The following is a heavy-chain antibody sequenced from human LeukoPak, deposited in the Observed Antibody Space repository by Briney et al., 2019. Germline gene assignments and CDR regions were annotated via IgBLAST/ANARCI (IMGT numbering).Heavy chain of an antibody. CDR2: ISYDGSNK. CDR3: AKDSTPLGMVPS. CDR1: GFTFSSYG. D-gene: IGHD5-24*01. V-gene: IGHV3-30*18. Sequence: GGSLRLSCAASGFTFSSYGMHWVRQAPGKGLEWVAVISYDGSNKYYADSVKGRFTISRDNSKNTLYLQMNSLRAEDTAVYYCAKDSTPLGMVPSWGQGTLVTVSS. J-gene: IGHJ4*02.